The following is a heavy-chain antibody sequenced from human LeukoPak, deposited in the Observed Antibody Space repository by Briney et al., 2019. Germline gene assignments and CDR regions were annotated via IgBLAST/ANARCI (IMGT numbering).Heavy chain of an antibody. D-gene: IGHD6-6*01. J-gene: IGHJ4*02. CDR3: ARGAYSSSIYYFGY. V-gene: IGHV3-20*04. CDR1: GFTFDDYG. CDR2: INWNGGST. Sequence: GGSLRLSCAASGFTFDDYGMSWVRQAPGKGLEWVSGINWNGGSTGYADSVKGRFTISRDNAKNSLYRQMNSLRVEDTALYYCARGAYSSSIYYFGYWGQGTLVTVSS.